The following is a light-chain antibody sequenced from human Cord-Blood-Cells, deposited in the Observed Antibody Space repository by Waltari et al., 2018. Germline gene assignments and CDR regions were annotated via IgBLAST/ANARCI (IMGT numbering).Light chain of an antibody. CDR1: QSLVHSDGNTY. CDR3: QQYNNWPPFT. J-gene: IGKJ3*01. Sequence: DVVMTQSPLSLPVTLGQPASISCRSSQSLVHSDGNTYLNWFQQRPGQSPRRLIYKVSNRDSGVPDRFSGSGSGTEFTLTISSLQSEDFAVYYCQQYNNWPPFTFGPGTKVDIK. CDR2: KVS. V-gene: IGKV2-30*02.